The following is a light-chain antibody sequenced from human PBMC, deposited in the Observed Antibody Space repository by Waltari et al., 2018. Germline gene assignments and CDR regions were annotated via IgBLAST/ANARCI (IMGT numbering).Light chain of an antibody. CDR2: WAS. V-gene: IGKV4-1*01. Sequence: DIVMTQSPDSLAVSLGERVTINCKSSQSLLYNSNDKQYLAGYQQKPGHPPKLLFYWASPRHYRVPDRVSGRGSATDFTLTISGQQAEDVAVYYCQQYYSRRTFGQGTRVEIK. CDR3: QQYYSRRT. CDR1: QSLLYNSNDKQY. J-gene: IGKJ1*01.